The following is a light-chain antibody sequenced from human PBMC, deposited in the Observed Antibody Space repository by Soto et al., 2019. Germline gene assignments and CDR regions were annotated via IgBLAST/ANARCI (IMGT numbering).Light chain of an antibody. J-gene: IGKJ2*01. CDR3: HQYNNWPYT. CDR2: GAS. V-gene: IGKV3-15*01. Sequence: EIVMTQSPATLSVSPGERATLSCRSSQSISSNLAWYQQKPGQAPRLLVYGASTRATSFPARFSGSGSGTEYTLNINSLQSEDFAVYYCHQYNNWPYTFGQGTKVDIK. CDR1: QSISSN.